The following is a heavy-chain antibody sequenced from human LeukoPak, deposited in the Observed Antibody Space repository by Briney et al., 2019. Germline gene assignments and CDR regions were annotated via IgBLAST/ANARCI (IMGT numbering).Heavy chain of an antibody. Sequence: PSETLSLTCTVSDGSISSSSYYWGWIRQPPGNGLEWIGSIYYSGSTYYNPSLKSRVTISVDTSKNQFSLKLSSVTAADTAVYYCARRGVYCSSTSCEYYYYYGMDVWGQGTTVTVSS. V-gene: IGHV4-39*01. CDR1: DGSISSSSYY. J-gene: IGHJ6*02. D-gene: IGHD2-2*01. CDR2: IYYSGST. CDR3: ARRGVYCSSTSCEYYYYYGMDV.